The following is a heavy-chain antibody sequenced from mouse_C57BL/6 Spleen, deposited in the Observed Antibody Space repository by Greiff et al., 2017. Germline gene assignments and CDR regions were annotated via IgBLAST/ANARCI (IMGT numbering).Heavy chain of an antibody. Sequence: QVQLQQSGAELAKPGASVKLSCKASGYTFTSYWMHWVKQRPGQCLEWIGYINPSSGYTKYNQKFKDKATLTADNSSSTAYMQLSSLTYEDSAVYYCARDSSGRYYYAMDYWGQGTSVTVSS. CDR3: ARDSSGRYYYAMDY. CDR1: GYTFTSYW. V-gene: IGHV1-7*01. J-gene: IGHJ4*01. CDR2: INPSSGYT. D-gene: IGHD3-2*02.